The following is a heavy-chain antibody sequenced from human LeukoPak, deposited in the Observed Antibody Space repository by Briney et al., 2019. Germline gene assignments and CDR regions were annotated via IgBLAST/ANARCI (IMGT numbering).Heavy chain of an antibody. CDR2: IKQDGSEK. CDR3: ARGREYYYDSSGYYWFDP. Sequence: PGGSLRLSCAASGFTFSSYWMSWVRQAPGKGPEWVANIKQDGSEKYYVDSVKGRFTISRDNAKNSLYLQMNSLRAEDTAVYYCARGREYYYDSSGYYWFDPWGQGTLVTVSS. D-gene: IGHD3-22*01. V-gene: IGHV3-7*01. J-gene: IGHJ5*02. CDR1: GFTFSSYW.